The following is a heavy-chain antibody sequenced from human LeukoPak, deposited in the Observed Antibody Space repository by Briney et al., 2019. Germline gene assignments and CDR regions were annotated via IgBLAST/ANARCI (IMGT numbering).Heavy chain of an antibody. V-gene: IGHV4-59*01. Sequence: SETLSLTCTVSGGSTSSYYWSWIRQPPGKGLEWTGYIYYSGSTNYNPSLKSRVTISVGTSKNQVSLKLSSVTAADTAVYYCARVELDYYYGMDVWGQGTTVTVSS. CDR2: IYYSGST. CDR3: ARVELDYYYGMDV. CDR1: GGSTSSYY. J-gene: IGHJ6*02. D-gene: IGHD5-24*01.